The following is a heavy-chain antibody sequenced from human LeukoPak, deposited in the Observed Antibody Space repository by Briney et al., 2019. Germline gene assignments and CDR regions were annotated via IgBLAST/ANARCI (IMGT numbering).Heavy chain of an antibody. Sequence: GRSLRLSCAASGFTFSSYAMHWVRQAPGKGLEWVAVISYDGSNKYYADSVKGRFTISRDNSKNTLYLQMNSLRAEDTAVYYCAYSSSWYPLGYWGQGTLVTVSS. CDR1: GFTFSSYA. J-gene: IGHJ4*02. CDR3: AYSSSWYPLGY. D-gene: IGHD6-13*01. CDR2: ISYDGSNK. V-gene: IGHV3-30*04.